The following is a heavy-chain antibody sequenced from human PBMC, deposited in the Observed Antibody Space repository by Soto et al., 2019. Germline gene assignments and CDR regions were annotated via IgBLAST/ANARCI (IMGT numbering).Heavy chain of an antibody. D-gene: IGHD5-18*01. CDR3: AKYYMVTRSPFDY. Sequence: GGSLRLSCAASGFTFSSYAMSWVRQALGKGLEWVSSITSTGDRAYYADSVKGRFTVSRDNSKNTLYLQMNSLRAEDTAVYYCAKYYMVTRSPFDYWGQGTLVTVSS. CDR2: ITSTGDRA. J-gene: IGHJ4*02. V-gene: IGHV3-23*01. CDR1: GFTFSSYA.